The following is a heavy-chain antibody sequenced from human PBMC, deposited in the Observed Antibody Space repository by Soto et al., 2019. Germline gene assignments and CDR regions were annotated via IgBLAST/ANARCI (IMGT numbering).Heavy chain of an antibody. CDR3: ARDRGSYALDY. CDR1: GYTFTSYG. V-gene: IGHV1-18*01. Sequence: QVQLVQSGAEVKKPGASVKVSCKAFGYTFTSYGISWVRQAPGQGLEWMGWISANNGNTNYAQKLQGRVTMTTDKSTSTAYMGLRSLRSDDTAVYYCARDRGSYALDYWGQGTLVTVSS. J-gene: IGHJ4*02. CDR2: ISANNGNT. D-gene: IGHD1-26*01.